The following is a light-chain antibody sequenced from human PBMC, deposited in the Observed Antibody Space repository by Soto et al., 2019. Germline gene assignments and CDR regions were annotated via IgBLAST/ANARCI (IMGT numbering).Light chain of an antibody. V-gene: IGLV1-40*01. J-gene: IGLJ2*01. CDR1: TSNIGAGYP. Sequence: QSVLTQPPSVSGAPGQRVAISCTGNTSNIGAGYPVHWYRQLPGTAPRLVINDNTRRPSGVPDRFSGSKSGTSASLAITGLQAGDEADYYCQSYDSSRTVVFGGGTKLTVL. CDR3: QSYDSSRTVV. CDR2: DNT.